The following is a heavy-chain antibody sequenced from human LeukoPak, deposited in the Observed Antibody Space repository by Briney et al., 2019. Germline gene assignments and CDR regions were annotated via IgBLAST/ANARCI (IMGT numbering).Heavy chain of an antibody. J-gene: IGHJ4*02. CDR1: GGSFSGYY. V-gene: IGHV4-34*01. D-gene: IGHD1-26*01. CDR3: ARDEVEPKAIDY. Sequence: SETLSLTCAVYGGSFSGYYWSWIRQPPGKGLEWIGEINLSGSTNYNPSLKSRVTISVDTSKNQFSLKLSSVTAADTAVYYCARDEVEPKAIDYWGQGTLVTVSS. CDR2: INLSGST.